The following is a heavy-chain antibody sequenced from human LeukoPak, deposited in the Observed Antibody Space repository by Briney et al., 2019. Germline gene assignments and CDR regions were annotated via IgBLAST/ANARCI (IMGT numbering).Heavy chain of an antibody. V-gene: IGHV1-8*01. CDR1: GYTFTSYD. Sequence: ASVKVSCKASGYTFTSYDVNWVRQTTGQRVEWMGWMNPNSGNTGYAQKFQGSVTMTRNTSISTAYMELSSLRSEDTAVYYCARWANWDNWYFDLWGRGTLVTVSS. D-gene: IGHD1/OR15-1a*01. J-gene: IGHJ2*01. CDR3: ARWANWDNWYFDL. CDR2: MNPNSGNT.